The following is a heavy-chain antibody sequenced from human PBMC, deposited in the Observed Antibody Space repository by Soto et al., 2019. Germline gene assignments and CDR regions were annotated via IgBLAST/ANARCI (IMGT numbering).Heavy chain of an antibody. J-gene: IGHJ4*02. CDR3: TRGPRPTSTGTGAF. D-gene: IGHD1-1*01. Sequence: GGPLRPSCAASGFTFRMYWMRWVRQVPGKGPEWVSRINDDGISTNYADSVKGRFTISRDNAKNTLYLQMNALRVEDTGVYYWTRGPRPTSTGTGAFWGQGTLVTVSS. CDR2: INDDGIST. V-gene: IGHV3-74*01. CDR1: GFTFRMYW.